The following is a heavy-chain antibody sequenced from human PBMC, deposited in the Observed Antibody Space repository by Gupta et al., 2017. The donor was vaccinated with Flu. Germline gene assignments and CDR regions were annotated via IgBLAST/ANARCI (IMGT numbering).Heavy chain of an antibody. Sequence: QVQLVEAGGGVVQPGRSLRISCAASGFTFSSYALHWVRQAPGKGLEWVAVVSGDGRTIYYTDSVKGRFTISRDNSKNTVSLQMNSLRAEDTALYYCARERTYKLELEDWGQGTLVTVSS. V-gene: IGHV3-30*04. D-gene: IGHD1-7*01. J-gene: IGHJ4*02. CDR3: ARERTYKLELED. CDR1: GFTFSSYA. CDR2: VSGDGRTI.